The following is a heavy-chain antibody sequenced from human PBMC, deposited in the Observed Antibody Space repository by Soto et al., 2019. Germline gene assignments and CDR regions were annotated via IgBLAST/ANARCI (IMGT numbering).Heavy chain of an antibody. CDR2: IDPSDSYT. Sequence: GESLKISCKGSGYSFTSYWISWVRQMPGKGLEWMGRIDPSDSYTNYSPSFQGHVTISADKSISTAYLQWSSLKASDTAMYYCPSFISSGKSSWYGYYYYGMDVWGQGTTVTVSS. D-gene: IGHD6-13*01. J-gene: IGHJ6*02. CDR1: GYSFTSYW. V-gene: IGHV5-10-1*01. CDR3: PSFISSGKSSWYGYYYYGMDV.